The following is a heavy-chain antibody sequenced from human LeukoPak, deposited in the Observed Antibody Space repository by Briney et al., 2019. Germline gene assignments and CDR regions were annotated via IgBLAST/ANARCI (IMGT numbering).Heavy chain of an antibody. V-gene: IGHV4-30-4*01. J-gene: IGHJ4*02. Sequence: SSETLSLTCTVSGGSISSGDYYWSWIRQPPGKGLEWIGYIYYSGSTYYNPSLKSRLTMSVDTSKNQFSLKLSSVTAADTAVYYCARATYYDAVTGYYPFDYWGQGTLVTVSS. CDR3: ARATYYDAVTGYYPFDY. D-gene: IGHD3-9*01. CDR2: IYYSGST. CDR1: GGSISSGDYY.